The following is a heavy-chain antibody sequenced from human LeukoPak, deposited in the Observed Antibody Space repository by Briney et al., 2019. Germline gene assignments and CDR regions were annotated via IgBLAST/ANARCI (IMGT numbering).Heavy chain of an antibody. Sequence: SETLSLTCTVSGDSISSGSYYWSWIRQPAGKGLEWIGRIYTSGSTNYNPSLKSRVTISVDTSKNQFSLKLSSVTAADTAVYYCARDYPPWGYLHWGQGTLVTVSS. CDR1: GDSISSGSYY. J-gene: IGHJ4*02. D-gene: IGHD3-16*01. CDR3: ARDYPPWGYLH. CDR2: IYTSGST. V-gene: IGHV4-61*02.